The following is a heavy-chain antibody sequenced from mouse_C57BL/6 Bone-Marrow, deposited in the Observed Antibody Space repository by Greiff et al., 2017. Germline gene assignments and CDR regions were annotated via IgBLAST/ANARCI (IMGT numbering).Heavy chain of an antibody. J-gene: IGHJ1*03. D-gene: IGHD2-5*01. CDR1: GYTFTSYW. CDR2: IYPGSGST. Sequence: QVPLQQPGAELVKPGASVTMSCKASGYTFTSYWITWVKQRPGQGLEWIGDIYPGSGSTNYNEKFKSKATLTVDTSSSTAYMQRSSLTSADSAVYYCARPYYSNYWYFDVWGTGTTVTVSS. CDR3: ARPYYSNYWYFDV. V-gene: IGHV1-55*01.